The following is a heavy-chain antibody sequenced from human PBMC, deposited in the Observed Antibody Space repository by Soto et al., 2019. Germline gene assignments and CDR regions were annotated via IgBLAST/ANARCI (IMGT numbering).Heavy chain of an antibody. CDR3: ARRGASGATEPTNFDY. V-gene: IGHV4-34*01. Sequence: XETLFLTCAVYGRSLSAYYWIWIRQPPGKGLEWIGEINHSGSTNYNPSLKSRVTISVDTSKNQFSLKLSSVTAADTAVYYCARRGASGATEPTNFDYWGQGTLVTVSS. CDR2: INHSGST. J-gene: IGHJ4*02. D-gene: IGHD1-26*01. CDR1: GRSLSAYY.